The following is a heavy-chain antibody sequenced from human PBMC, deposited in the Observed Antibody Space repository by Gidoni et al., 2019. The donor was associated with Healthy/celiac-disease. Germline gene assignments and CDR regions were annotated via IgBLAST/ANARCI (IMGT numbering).Heavy chain of an antibody. V-gene: IGHV3-7*04. Sequence: EVQLVAPGGGLVQPWRPLSLSRAASGLSFSTSWMCWVHQAPGKGLEWVANIKQDGSEKYYVESVKGRFTISRDNAKNSLYLQMNSLRAEDTAVYYCARAPLYNWNYLKAFDIWGQGTMVTVSS. CDR2: IKQDGSEK. D-gene: IGHD1-7*01. CDR1: GLSFSTSW. CDR3: ARAPLYNWNYLKAFDI. J-gene: IGHJ3*02.